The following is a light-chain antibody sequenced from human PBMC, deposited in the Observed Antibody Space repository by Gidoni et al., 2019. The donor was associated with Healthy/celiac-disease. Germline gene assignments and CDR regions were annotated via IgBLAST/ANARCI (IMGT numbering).Light chain of an antibody. J-gene: IGKJ2*02. CDR1: QSVLYSSNNKNY. Sequence: ERATINCKSSQSVLYSSNNKNYLAWYQQKPGQPPKLLIYWASTRESGVPDRFSGSGSGTDFTLTIRSLQAEDVAVYYCQQCYSTPRTFGQGTKLEIK. CDR2: WAS. V-gene: IGKV4-1*01. CDR3: QQCYSTPRT.